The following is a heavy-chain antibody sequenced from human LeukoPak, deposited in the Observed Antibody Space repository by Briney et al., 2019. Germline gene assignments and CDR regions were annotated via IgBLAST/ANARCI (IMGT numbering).Heavy chain of an antibody. Sequence: ALVKVSCKASGYTFTSYYMHWVRQAPGQGLEWMGIINPSGGSTSYAQKFQGRVTMTRGTSTSTVYTALSSLRSDDTAVYYCARGPYGHYIFDYWGQGTLVTVSS. CDR1: GYTFTSYY. D-gene: IGHD4-17*01. CDR2: INPSGGST. J-gene: IGHJ4*02. CDR3: ARGPYGHYIFDY. V-gene: IGHV1-46*01.